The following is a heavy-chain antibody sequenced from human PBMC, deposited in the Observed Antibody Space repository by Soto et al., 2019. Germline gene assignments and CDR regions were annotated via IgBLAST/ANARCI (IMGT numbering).Heavy chain of an antibody. D-gene: IGHD2-2*01. V-gene: IGHV3-33*01. CDR2: IWYDGSNK. J-gene: IGHJ4*02. CDR3: ARISRGVVVPAAEEYYFDY. Sequence: GGSLRLSCAASGFTFSSYGMHWVRQAPGKGLEWVAVIWYDGSNKYYADSVKGRFTISRDNSKNTLYLQMNSLRAEDTAVYYCARISRGVVVPAAEEYYFDYRAQGTLVTVSS. CDR1: GFTFSSYG.